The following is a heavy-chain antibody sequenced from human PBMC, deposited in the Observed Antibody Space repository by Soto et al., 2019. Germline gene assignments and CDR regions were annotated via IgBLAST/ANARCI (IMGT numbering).Heavy chain of an antibody. CDR3: ARDRDSSGWYYSYYYGMGV. V-gene: IGHV6-1*01. Sequence: QTLSLPCPSSGDRVSSNSAAWNCIIQSPSRVLEWLGRTYYRSKWYNDYAVSVKSRITINPDTSKNQFSLQLNSVTPEDTAVYYCARDRDSSGWYYSYYYGMGVWGQGTTVTVSS. J-gene: IGHJ6*01. CDR1: GDRVSSNSAA. CDR2: TYYRSKWYN. D-gene: IGHD6-19*01.